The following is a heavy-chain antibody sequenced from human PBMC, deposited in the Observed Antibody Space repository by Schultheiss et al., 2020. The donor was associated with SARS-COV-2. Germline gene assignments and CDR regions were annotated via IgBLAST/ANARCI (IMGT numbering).Heavy chain of an antibody. J-gene: IGHJ6*02. D-gene: IGHD5-12*01. Sequence: ASVKVSCKASGYTFTGYYMHWVRQAPGQGLEWMGWISAYNGNTNYAQKLQGRVTMTTDTSTSTAYMELRSLRSDDTAVYYCARDHLVATIYPQLVGMDVWGQGTTVTVSS. V-gene: IGHV1-18*04. CDR3: ARDHLVATIYPQLVGMDV. CDR2: ISAYNGNT. CDR1: GYTFTGYY.